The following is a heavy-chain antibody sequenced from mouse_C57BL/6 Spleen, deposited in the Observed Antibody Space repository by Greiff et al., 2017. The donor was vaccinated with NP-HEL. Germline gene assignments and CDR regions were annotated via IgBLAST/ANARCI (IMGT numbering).Heavy chain of an antibody. J-gene: IGHJ4*01. CDR3: ARGRLRRGYYYAMDY. D-gene: IGHD2-4*01. CDR2: ISSGGSYT. V-gene: IGHV5-6*01. Sequence: EVQRVESGGDLVKPGGSLKLSCAASGFTFSSYGMSWVRQTPDKRLEWVATISSGGSYTYYPDSVKGRFTISRDNAKNTLYLQMSSLKSEDTAMYYCARGRLRRGYYYAMDYWGQGTSVTVSS. CDR1: GFTFSSYG.